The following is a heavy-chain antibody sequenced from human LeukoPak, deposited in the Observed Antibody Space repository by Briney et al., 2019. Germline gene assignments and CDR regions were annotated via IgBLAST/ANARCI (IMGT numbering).Heavy chain of an antibody. CDR3: ARVKVGAYFDY. D-gene: IGHD1-26*01. CDR2: IYYSGST. V-gene: IGHV4-59*01. J-gene: IGHJ4*02. CDR1: GGSISSYY. Sequence: SETLSLTCTVSGGSISSYYWSWIRQPPGKGLEWIGYIYYSGSTNYNPSLKSRVTISVDTSKNQFSLKLSSVTAADTAVYYCARVKVGAYFDYWGQGTLVTVSS.